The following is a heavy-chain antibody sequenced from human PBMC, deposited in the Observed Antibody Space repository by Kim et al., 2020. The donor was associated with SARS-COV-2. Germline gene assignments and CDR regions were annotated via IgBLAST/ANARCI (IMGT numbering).Heavy chain of an antibody. V-gene: IGHV1-2*02. CDR2: GT. CDR3: ARDWDGMDV. Sequence: GTNYAQKFQGRVTMTRDTSISTAYMELSRLRSDDTAVYYCARDWDGMDVWGQGTTVTVSS. J-gene: IGHJ6*02. D-gene: IGHD3-16*01.